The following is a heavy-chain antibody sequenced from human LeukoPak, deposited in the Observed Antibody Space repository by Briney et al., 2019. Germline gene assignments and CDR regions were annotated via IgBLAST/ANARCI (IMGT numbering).Heavy chain of an antibody. D-gene: IGHD1-1*01. CDR3: AKIPRLGKTFDY. Sequence: PGGSLRLSCAASGFTFSSYSMNWVRQAPGKGLEWVSSISSSSSYIYYADSVKGRFTISRDNAKNSLYLQMNSLRAEDTAVYYCAKIPRLGKTFDYWGQGTLVTVSS. CDR2: ISSSSSYI. CDR1: GFTFSSYS. J-gene: IGHJ4*02. V-gene: IGHV3-21*04.